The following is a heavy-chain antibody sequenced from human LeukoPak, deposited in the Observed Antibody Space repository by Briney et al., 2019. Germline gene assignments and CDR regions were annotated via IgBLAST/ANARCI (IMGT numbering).Heavy chain of an antibody. D-gene: IGHD3-16*02. CDR1: GFTLCEFC. V-gene: IGHV3-23*01. CDR3: AKFEGHPWGTYRLDY. CDR2: VFGGGFGA. J-gene: IGHJ4*02. Sequence: GGGLRHSCVASGFTLCEFCMTWVRQAPGEGPGRGAAVFGGGFGAYYVHSVKGRFTISRDNSKNTLYLQMNSLRVEDTAVYYCAKFEGHPWGTYRLDYWGLGTLVTVS.